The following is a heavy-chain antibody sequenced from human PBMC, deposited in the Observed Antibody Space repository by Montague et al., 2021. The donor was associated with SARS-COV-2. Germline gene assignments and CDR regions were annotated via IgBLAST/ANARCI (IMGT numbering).Heavy chain of an antibody. CDR2: IHTSGST. CDR1: GGSISHGSYF. V-gene: IGHV4-61*02. D-gene: IGHD2-21*02. CDR3: ASSHCGGDCY. Sequence: TLSLTCTVSGGSISHGSYFWTWIRQPAGKGLEWIGRIHTSGSTNYNPSLKSRVAISIDTSKDQFSLELSFVSAADTAVYYCASSHCGGDCYSGQGTLVTVSS. J-gene: IGHJ4*02.